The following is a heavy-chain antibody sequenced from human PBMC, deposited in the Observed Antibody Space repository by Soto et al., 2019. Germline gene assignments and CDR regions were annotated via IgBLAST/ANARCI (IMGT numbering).Heavy chain of an antibody. D-gene: IGHD7-27*01. CDR1: GASIRTYS. V-gene: IGHV4-4*07. CDR3: AKDQSGAADI. CDR2: MYTNGRT. J-gene: IGHJ3*02. Sequence: LSLTCTVSGASIRTYSWSWIRQSAGKGLEWIGHMYTNGRTNYIPSLKSRITMSVDTSKNQFSLNLKFVTAADTAVYFCAKDQSGAADIWGQGTMVTVSS.